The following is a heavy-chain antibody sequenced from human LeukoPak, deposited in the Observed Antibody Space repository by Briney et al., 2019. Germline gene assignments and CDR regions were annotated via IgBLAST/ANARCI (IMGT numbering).Heavy chain of an antibody. J-gene: IGHJ6*03. Sequence: KPSETLSLTCAVYGGSFSGYYWSWIRQPPGKGLEWIGEINHSGSTNYNPSLKSRVTISVDTSKNQFSLKLSSVTAADTAVYYCARGGGSGYYYYYMDVWGKGTTVTISS. V-gene: IGHV4-34*01. D-gene: IGHD2-15*01. CDR1: GGSFSGYY. CDR3: ARGGGSGYYYYYMDV. CDR2: INHSGST.